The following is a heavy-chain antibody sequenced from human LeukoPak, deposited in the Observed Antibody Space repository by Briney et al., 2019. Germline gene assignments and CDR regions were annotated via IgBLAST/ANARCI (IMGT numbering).Heavy chain of an antibody. V-gene: IGHV4-59*01. CDR3: ARTTYYYDSSGYYGPFYYYYGMDV. CDR2: IYYSGST. Sequence: SETLSLTCTVSGGSISSYYWSWIRQPPGKGLEWIGYIYYSGSTNYNPSLKSRVTISVDTSKNQFSLKLSSVTAADTAVNYCARTTYYYDSSGYYGPFYYYYGMDVWGQGTTVTVSS. D-gene: IGHD3-22*01. J-gene: IGHJ6*02. CDR1: GGSISSYY.